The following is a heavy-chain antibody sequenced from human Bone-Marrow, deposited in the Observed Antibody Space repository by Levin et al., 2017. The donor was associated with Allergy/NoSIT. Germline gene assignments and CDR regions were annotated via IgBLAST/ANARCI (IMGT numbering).Heavy chain of an antibody. D-gene: IGHD5-12*01. V-gene: IGHV4-59*01. Sequence: NASETLSLTCTVSGGSISSYYWSWIRQPPGKGLEWIGYIYYSGSTNYNPSLKSRVTISVDTSKNQFSLKLSSVTAADTAVYYCARADVDYFDYWGQGTLVTVSS. J-gene: IGHJ4*02. CDR2: IYYSGST. CDR1: GGSISSYY. CDR3: ARADVDYFDY.